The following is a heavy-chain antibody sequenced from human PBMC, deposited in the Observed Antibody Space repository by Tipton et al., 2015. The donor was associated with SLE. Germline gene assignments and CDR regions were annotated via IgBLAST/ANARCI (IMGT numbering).Heavy chain of an antibody. CDR1: GGSISSNNYY. D-gene: IGHD3-22*01. CDR3: AGLYDFYDSSGFYPRLTYFDY. J-gene: IGHJ4*02. Sequence: LRLSCTVSGGSISSNNYYWGWIRQPPGKGLEWIGSVYYSGSTYYSPSLKSRITISVDTSKTQFSLRLSSVTAADTAVYYCAGLYDFYDSSGFYPRLTYFDYWGQGTLVTVS. CDR2: VYYSGST. V-gene: IGHV4-39*01.